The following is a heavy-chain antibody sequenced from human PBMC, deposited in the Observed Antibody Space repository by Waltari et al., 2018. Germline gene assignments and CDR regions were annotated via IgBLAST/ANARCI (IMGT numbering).Heavy chain of an antibody. J-gene: IGHJ4*02. CDR3: VRDLYGIDY. CDR2: INNDGSDT. D-gene: IGHD3-10*01. Sequence: EVQLVESGGGLVQPGGSLRLSCGPSGFTFSSYWMHWVRQVPGKGLVWVSHINNDGSDTKYADSVKGRFTISRDNAKNTLYLQMNSLRVEDTALYYCVRDLYGIDYWGQGTLVTVSS. CDR1: GFTFSSYW. V-gene: IGHV3-74*03.